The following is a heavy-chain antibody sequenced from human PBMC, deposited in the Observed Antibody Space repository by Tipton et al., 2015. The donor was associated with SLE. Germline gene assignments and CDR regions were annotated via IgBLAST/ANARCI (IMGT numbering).Heavy chain of an antibody. CDR1: GFTFSSYA. D-gene: IGHD1-26*01. J-gene: IGHJ6*02. V-gene: IGHV3-23*01. Sequence: SLRLSCAASGFTFSSYAMSWVRQAPGKGLEWVSAISGSGGSTYYADSVKGRFTISRDNSKNTVYLQMSSLRAEDTAVYYCAKGGSYLSYYYGMDVWGQGTTVTVSS. CDR2: ISGSGGST. CDR3: AKGGSYLSYYYGMDV.